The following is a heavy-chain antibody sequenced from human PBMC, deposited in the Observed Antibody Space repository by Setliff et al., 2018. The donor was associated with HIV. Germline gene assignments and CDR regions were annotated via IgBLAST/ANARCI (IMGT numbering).Heavy chain of an antibody. CDR3: ARVSSSWFVDY. Sequence: SETLSLTCTVSGGSIRSYYWSWIRQLPGKALEWIGYIYLNGGTDYNPSLKSRVTISADTSKNQFSLKLTSVTAADTAVYHCARVSSSWFVDYWGQGTLVTVSS. CDR1: GGSIRSYY. CDR2: IYLNGGT. J-gene: IGHJ4*02. D-gene: IGHD6-19*01. V-gene: IGHV4-59*01.